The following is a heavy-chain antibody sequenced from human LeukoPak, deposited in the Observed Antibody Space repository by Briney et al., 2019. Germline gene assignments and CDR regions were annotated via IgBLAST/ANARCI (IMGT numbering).Heavy chain of an antibody. J-gene: IGHJ6*04. CDR3: ARLGYCSSTSCYEYYYGMDV. CDR2: INSDGSST. V-gene: IGHV3-74*01. CDR1: GFTFSSYW. Sequence: GESLRLSCAASGFTFSSYWMHWVCQAPGKGLVWVSRINSDGSSTSYADSVKGRFTIPRDNAKNTLYLQMNSLRAEDTAVYYCARLGYCSSTSCYEYYYGMDVWGKGTTVTVSS. D-gene: IGHD2-2*01.